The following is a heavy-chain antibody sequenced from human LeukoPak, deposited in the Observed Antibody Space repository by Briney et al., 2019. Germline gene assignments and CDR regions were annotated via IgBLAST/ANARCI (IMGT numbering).Heavy chain of an antibody. CDR3: ASRTPMVSGGAFDI. CDR2: IGSSGSAL. V-gene: IGHV3-11*01. Sequence: GGSLRLSCAASGFTVSTNYMSWVRQAPGEGLEWVSYIGSSGSALYYADSVKGRFSISRDNAKNSLFLQMNSLRAEDTAVYYCASRTPMVSGGAFDIWGQGTMVTVSS. D-gene: IGHD5-18*01. J-gene: IGHJ3*02. CDR1: GFTVSTNY.